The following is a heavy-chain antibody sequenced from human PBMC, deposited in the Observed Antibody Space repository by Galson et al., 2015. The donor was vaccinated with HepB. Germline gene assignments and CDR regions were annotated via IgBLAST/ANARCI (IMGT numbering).Heavy chain of an antibody. J-gene: IGHJ4*02. CDR1: GYIFSTYG. Sequence: SVKVSCKAPGYIFSTYGISWVRQAPGQGPEWMGWVSDHNDNTKYAQKFQGRVTMTADTSTSTVYMELRSLRSDDTAVYYCARDSTHPTGRSFFDYWGQGTLVTVSS. CDR3: ARDSTHPTGRSFFDY. V-gene: IGHV1-18*04. D-gene: IGHD3-10*01. CDR2: VSDHNDNT.